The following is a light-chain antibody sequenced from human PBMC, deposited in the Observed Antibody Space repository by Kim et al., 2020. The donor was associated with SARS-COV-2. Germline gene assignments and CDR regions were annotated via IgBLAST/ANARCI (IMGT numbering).Light chain of an antibody. J-gene: IGLJ2*01. Sequence: VSPGQTASITGSRYKLGDKYACWYQQKPGQSPVLVIYQDSKRPSGIPERFSGSNSGNTATLTISGTQAMDEADYYCQAWDSSTAVFGGGTQLTVL. CDR1: KLGDKY. V-gene: IGLV3-1*01. CDR2: QDS. CDR3: QAWDSSTAV.